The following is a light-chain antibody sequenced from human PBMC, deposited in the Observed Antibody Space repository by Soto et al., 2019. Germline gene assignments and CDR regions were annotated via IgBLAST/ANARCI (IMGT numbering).Light chain of an antibody. V-gene: IGKV3-11*01. J-gene: IGKJ5*01. CDR2: GAS. CDR3: QQRHMWPIT. Sequence: EVVLTQSPATLSLSPWDRAALSCKASQSVHNYLAWYQQKPGQAPRLLIYGASNRAAGIPARFSGSGSGTDFTLTINSLEPEDFAVYYCQQRHMWPITFGQGTRLEIK. CDR1: QSVHNY.